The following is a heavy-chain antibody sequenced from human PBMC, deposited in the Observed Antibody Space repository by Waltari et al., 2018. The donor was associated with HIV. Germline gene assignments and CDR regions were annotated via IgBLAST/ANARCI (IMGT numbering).Heavy chain of an antibody. V-gene: IGHV2-26*01. J-gene: IGHJ5*02. CDR3: ARMTGGSEYGVPTTFRFDP. Sequence: QVTLKESGPVLVKPTETLTLTCTVSGFSLSNPTMGVSWIRQPPGKALEWVAHIFSNDAKAFRSSLKNRLSISEDTSKSQVVLSMTNMDPVDTGTSYCARMTGGSEYGVPTTFRFDPWGQGTLVTVSS. CDR2: IFSNDAK. D-gene: IGHD4-17*01. CDR1: GFSLSNPTMG.